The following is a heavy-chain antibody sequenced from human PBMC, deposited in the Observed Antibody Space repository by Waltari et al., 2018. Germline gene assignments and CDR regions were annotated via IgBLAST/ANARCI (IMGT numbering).Heavy chain of an antibody. CDR1: GYTLTELS. Sequence: QVQLVQSGAEVKKPGASVKVSCKVSGYTLTELSMHWVRQAPGKVLEWMGVFDPEDGETSHAQKFQGRVPMTGDTYTDTAYMELMSLRSEATAVYDCAFPRPYYYDSRGYLGYWGQGTLVTVSS. CDR2: FDPEDGET. V-gene: IGHV1-24*01. D-gene: IGHD3-22*01. J-gene: IGHJ4*02. CDR3: AFPRPYYYDSRGYLGY.